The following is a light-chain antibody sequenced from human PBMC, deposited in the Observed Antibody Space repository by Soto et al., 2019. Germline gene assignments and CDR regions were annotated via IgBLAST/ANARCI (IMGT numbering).Light chain of an antibody. Sequence: DIQMTQSPSTLSASVGDRVTITCRASQSISSWLAWYQQKQGKAPKLLIYDASSLESGVPSRFSGSGSGTDFTLTISSLQPEDFATYYCQQSYSTLWTFGQGTKVDIK. J-gene: IGKJ1*01. CDR1: QSISSW. V-gene: IGKV1-5*01. CDR3: QQSYSTLWT. CDR2: DAS.